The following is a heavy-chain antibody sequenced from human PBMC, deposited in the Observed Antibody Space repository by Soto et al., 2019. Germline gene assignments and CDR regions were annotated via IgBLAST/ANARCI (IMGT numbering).Heavy chain of an antibody. V-gene: IGHV2-70*04. CDR1: GFSLSTSGMR. CDR3: AQSGYSSSWEPYYYGMDV. Sequence: SGPTLVNPTQTLTLTCTFSGFSLSTSGMRVSWIRPPPGKALEWIARIDWDDDKFYSTSLMTRLSFSKDTSKNQVVPTLTNMDPVDSATYYCAQSGYSSSWEPYYYGMDVWGQGTTVAISS. J-gene: IGHJ6*02. D-gene: IGHD6-13*01. CDR2: IDWDDDK.